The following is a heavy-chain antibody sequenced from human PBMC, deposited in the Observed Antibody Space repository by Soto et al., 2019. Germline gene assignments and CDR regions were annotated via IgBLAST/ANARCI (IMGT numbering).Heavy chain of an antibody. D-gene: IGHD2-2*02. CDR3: ARYGYQLLYTGEGYFDY. CDR1: GGTFSSYA. V-gene: IGHV1-69*01. J-gene: IGHJ4*02. Sequence: VKVSCKASGGTFSSYAISWVRQAPGQGLEWMGGIIPIFGTANYAQKFQGRVTITADESTSTAYMELSSLRSEDTAVYYCARYGYQLLYTGEGYFDYWGQGTLVTVSS. CDR2: IIPIFGTA.